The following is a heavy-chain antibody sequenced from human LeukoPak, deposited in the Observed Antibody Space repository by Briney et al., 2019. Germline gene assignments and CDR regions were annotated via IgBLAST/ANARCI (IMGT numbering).Heavy chain of an antibody. Sequence: PSETLSLTCTVSGDSISSGDYYWTWIRQHPGKGLEWIGYIHYSGSTYYNPSLKSRVTISVDTSKNQFSLKVSSVTAADTAVYYCARAKYSSGWYLDYWGQGTPVTVSS. D-gene: IGHD6-19*01. CDR1: GDSISSGDYY. J-gene: IGHJ4*02. CDR2: IHYSGST. CDR3: ARAKYSSGWYLDY. V-gene: IGHV4-31*03.